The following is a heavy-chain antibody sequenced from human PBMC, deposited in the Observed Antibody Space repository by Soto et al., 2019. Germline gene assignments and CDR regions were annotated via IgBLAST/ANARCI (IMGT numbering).Heavy chain of an antibody. J-gene: IGHJ4*02. D-gene: IGHD2-2*01. CDR1: GGSINSYW. CDR3: ARDIGSYAYAEGY. CDR2: VYSSGTT. Sequence: SETLSLTCIVSGGSINSYWCSWSRQPAGKGLEWIGRVYSSGTTDYNPSLNSRATMSVETSKNQFTLKLTSVTAADTAVYYCARDIGSYAYAEGYWGQGIQVTVSS. V-gene: IGHV4-4*07.